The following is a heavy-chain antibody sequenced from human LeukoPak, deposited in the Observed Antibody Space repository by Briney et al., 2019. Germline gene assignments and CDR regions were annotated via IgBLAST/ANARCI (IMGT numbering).Heavy chain of an antibody. V-gene: IGHV4-61*02. CDR1: GVSISSGSHY. CDR3: AAGRGWLLPFDY. Sequence: PSQTLSLTCTVSGVSISSGSHYWSWIRQPAGTGLEWIGRIYTSGSTNYNPSLKSRVTISVDTSKNQFSLKLSSVTAADTAVYYCAAGRGWLLPFDYWGQGTLVTVSS. D-gene: IGHD1-26*01. J-gene: IGHJ4*02. CDR2: IYTSGST.